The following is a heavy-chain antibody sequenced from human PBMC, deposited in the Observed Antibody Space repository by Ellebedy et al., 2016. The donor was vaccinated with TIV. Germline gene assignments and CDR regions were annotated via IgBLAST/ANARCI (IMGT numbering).Heavy chain of an antibody. CDR2: IYDSGTA. CDR3: ARDIRFGELLGSYYYYGMDV. V-gene: IGHV4-61*01. Sequence: SETLSLTCSVSGESVTSGRWWNWIRPPPGKGLEWIGYIYDSGTANYNPSLKSRVTMSVDTSKNQISLKLRSVAAADTAVYYCARDIRFGELLGSYYYYGMDVWGQGTTVTVSS. D-gene: IGHD3-10*01. CDR1: GESVTSGRW. J-gene: IGHJ6*02.